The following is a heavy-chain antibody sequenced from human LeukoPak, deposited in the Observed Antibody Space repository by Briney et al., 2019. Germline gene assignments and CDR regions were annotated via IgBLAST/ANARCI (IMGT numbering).Heavy chain of an antibody. Sequence: PGGSLRLSCAASGFTFSTFSMNWVRQAPGKGPEWVSYISSSSSTTHYADSVKGRFTISRDNAKNSLYLQMSSLRAEDTAVYYCVRRGLIVTEYLEKWGQGTLVIVSS. CDR1: GFTFSTFS. CDR3: VRRGLIVTEYLEK. J-gene: IGHJ1*01. V-gene: IGHV3-48*04. D-gene: IGHD3-10*01. CDR2: ISSSSSTT.